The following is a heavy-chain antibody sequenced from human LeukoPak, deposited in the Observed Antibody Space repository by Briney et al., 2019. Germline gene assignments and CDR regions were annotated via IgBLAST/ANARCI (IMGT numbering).Heavy chain of an antibody. J-gene: IGHJ4*02. D-gene: IGHD5-12*01. V-gene: IGHV4-4*02. CDR2: IYHSGSP. CDR1: GGSISSNNW. Sequence: PSGTLSLTCAVSGGSISSNNWWGWVRQPPGKGLEWIGEIYHSGSPNYNPSLKSRVTISVDKSRNHFSLNLSSVTAADTAVYYCASGGYDSSFGDYWGQGTLVTVSS. CDR3: ASGGYDSSFGDY.